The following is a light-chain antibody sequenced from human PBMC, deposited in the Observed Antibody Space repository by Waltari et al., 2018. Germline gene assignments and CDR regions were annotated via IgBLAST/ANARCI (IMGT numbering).Light chain of an antibody. Sequence: DIVMTQSPATLSVSPGERATLSCRASQSVGTNLAGYQQRPGQAPGLLLYGASSRATGIPARFSGSGSGTDFTLTINSLQPEDFALYYCQQYHNWPPWAFGQGTKVEIK. CDR1: QSVGTN. CDR2: GAS. CDR3: QQYHNWPPWA. V-gene: IGKV3-15*01. J-gene: IGKJ1*01.